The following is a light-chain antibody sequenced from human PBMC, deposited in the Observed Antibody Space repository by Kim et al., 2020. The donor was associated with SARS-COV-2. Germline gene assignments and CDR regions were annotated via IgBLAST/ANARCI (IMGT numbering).Light chain of an antibody. J-gene: IGLJ2*01. CDR3: SSYTSSSTRVV. Sequence: QSITISCTGTSSDVGGYNYVSWYQQHPGKAPKLMIYDVSNRPSGVSNRFSGSKSGNTASLTISRLQAEDEADYYCSSYTSSSTRVVFGGGTQLTVL. CDR1: SSDVGGYNY. CDR2: DVS. V-gene: IGLV2-14*03.